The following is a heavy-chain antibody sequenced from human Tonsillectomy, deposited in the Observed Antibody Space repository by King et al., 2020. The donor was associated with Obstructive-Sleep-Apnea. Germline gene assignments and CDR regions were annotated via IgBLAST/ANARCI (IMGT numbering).Heavy chain of an antibody. Sequence: VQLVESGGGLVQPGRSLRLSCAASGFTFSGYWMHWVRQTPGKGLMWVSRIKSDGSSTTYADSVRGRFTVSRDNAKNTLYLQMNSLRAEDTAVYYCAASDYFHYWGQGTLLTVSS. CDR3: AASDYFHY. V-gene: IGHV3-74*03. CDR1: GFTFSGYW. J-gene: IGHJ4*02. CDR2: IKSDGSST.